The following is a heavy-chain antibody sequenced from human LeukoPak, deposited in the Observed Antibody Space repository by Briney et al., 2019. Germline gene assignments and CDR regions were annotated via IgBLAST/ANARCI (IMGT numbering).Heavy chain of an antibody. CDR1: GGPISSHY. V-gene: IGHV4-59*11. Sequence: SETLSLTCTVSGGPISSHYWSWIRQPPGKGLEWIGHIFYTGSTNYNPSLKSRVTISIDKSKNQFSLKLSSVTTADTAVYYCARAGAWQIDPWGQGTLVTVSS. D-gene: IGHD3-10*01. J-gene: IGHJ5*02. CDR2: IFYTGST. CDR3: ARAGAWQIDP.